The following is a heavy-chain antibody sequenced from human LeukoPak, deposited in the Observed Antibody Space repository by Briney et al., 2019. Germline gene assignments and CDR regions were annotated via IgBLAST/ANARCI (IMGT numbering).Heavy chain of an antibody. CDR3: ARLSKGRYFDYFFDY. CDR2: INYLGST. V-gene: IGHV4-39*01. J-gene: IGHJ4*02. CDR1: GGSVISGNYF. Sequence: PSETLSLTCSVSGGSVISGNYFWGWIRQPPGKGLEWIGNINYLGSTAYNPSLKSRITTSDDTSKHQFSLKLTSVTAADTAVYYCARLSKGRYFDYFFDYWGQGTLVTVSS. D-gene: IGHD3-9*01.